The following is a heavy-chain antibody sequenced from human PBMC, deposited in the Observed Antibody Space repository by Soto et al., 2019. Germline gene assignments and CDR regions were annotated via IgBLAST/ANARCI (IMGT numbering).Heavy chain of an antibody. CDR2: IIPIFGTA. CDR3: ARDLGPYYYDSSGYYYDDRVRYYYYGMDV. J-gene: IGHJ6*02. CDR1: GGTFSSYA. Sequence: SVKVSCKASGGTFSSYAISWVRQAPGQGLEWMGGIIPIFGTANYAQKFQGRVTITADESTSTAYMELSSLRSEDTAVYYCARDLGPYYYDSSGYYYDDRVRYYYYGMDVWGQGTTVTVSS. V-gene: IGHV1-69*13. D-gene: IGHD3-22*01.